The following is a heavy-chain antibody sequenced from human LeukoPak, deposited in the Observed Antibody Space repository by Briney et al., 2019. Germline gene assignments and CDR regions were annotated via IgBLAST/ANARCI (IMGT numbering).Heavy chain of an antibody. Sequence: GGSLRLSCAASGFTFSSYAMHWVRQAPGKGLEWVAVISYDGSNKYYADSVKGRFTISRDNSKNTLYLQMNSLRAEDTAVYYCARDIVRPPYSSGWSAGMDVWGQGTTVTVSS. V-gene: IGHV3-30-3*01. D-gene: IGHD6-19*01. J-gene: IGHJ6*02. CDR3: ARDIVRPPYSSGWSAGMDV. CDR1: GFTFSSYA. CDR2: ISYDGSNK.